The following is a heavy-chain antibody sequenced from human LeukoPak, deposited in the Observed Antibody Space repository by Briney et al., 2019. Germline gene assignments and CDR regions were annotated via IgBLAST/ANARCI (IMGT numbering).Heavy chain of an antibody. CDR2: ISSSGETI. CDR1: GFTFSDYY. D-gene: IGHD5-18*01. CDR3: ARDTGYNFGYGYYFDY. V-gene: IGHV3-11*04. Sequence: PGGSLRLSCAASGFTFSDYYMSWIRQAPGKGLEWVSYISSSGETIYYADSVKGRFTISRDDAKNSLYLAINSLRTEDTAVYYCARDTGYNFGYGYYFDYWGQGTLVTVSS. J-gene: IGHJ4*02.